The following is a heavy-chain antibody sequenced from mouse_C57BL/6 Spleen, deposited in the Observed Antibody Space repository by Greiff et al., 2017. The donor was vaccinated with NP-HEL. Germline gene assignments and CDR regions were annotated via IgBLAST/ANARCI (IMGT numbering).Heavy chain of an antibody. D-gene: IGHD1-1*01. Sequence: VQLQQSGPGLVKPSQSLSLTCSVTGYSITSGYYWNWIRQLPGNKLEWMGYISYDGSNNYNPSLKNRISINRDTSKNQFFLKLTSVTTADTATYYCARDYYGSRTWFAYWGQGTLVTVSA. CDR1: GYSITSGYY. J-gene: IGHJ3*01. CDR2: ISYDGSN. CDR3: ARDYYGSRTWFAY. V-gene: IGHV3-6*01.